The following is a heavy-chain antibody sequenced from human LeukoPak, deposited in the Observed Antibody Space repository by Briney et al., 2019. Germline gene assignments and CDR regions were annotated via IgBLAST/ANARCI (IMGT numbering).Heavy chain of an antibody. CDR1: GFTFSGSA. V-gene: IGHV3-73*01. CDR3: TRPSGSYLEGKDC. CDR2: IRSKANSYAT. D-gene: IGHD1-26*01. J-gene: IGHJ4*02. Sequence: GGSLRLSCAASGFTFSGSAMHWVRQASGKGLEWVGRIRSKANSYATAYAASVKGRFTISRDDSKNTAYLQMNSLKTEDTAVYYCTRPSGSYLEGKDCWGQGTLVTVSS.